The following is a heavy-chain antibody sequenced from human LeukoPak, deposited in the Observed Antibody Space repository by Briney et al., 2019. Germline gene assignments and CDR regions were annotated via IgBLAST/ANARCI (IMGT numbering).Heavy chain of an antibody. D-gene: IGHD4-17*01. V-gene: IGHV4-34*01. CDR2: INHSGST. J-gene: IGHJ4*02. CDR3: ARGAGYGDYWFDY. CDR1: GGSFSGYY. Sequence: PSETLSLTCAVSGGSFSGYYWSWIRQPPGKGLEWIGEINHSGSTNYNPSLKSRVTTSVDTSKNHFSLKLSSVTAADTAVYYCARGAGYGDYWFDYWGQGTLVTVSS.